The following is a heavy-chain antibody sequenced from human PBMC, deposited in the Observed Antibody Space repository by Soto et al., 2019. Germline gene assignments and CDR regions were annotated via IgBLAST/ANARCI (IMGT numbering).Heavy chain of an antibody. J-gene: IGHJ4*02. V-gene: IGHV3-21*01. CDR3: AKDLSDH. Sequence: GGSLRLSCAASGFTFSSYSMHWVRQAPGKGLEWVSSITPSSYYIDYGDSVKGRFTISRDNAKNTLYLQMNSLRAEDTAVYYCAKDLSDHWGQGTLVTVSS. CDR2: ITPSSYYI. CDR1: GFTFSSYS. D-gene: IGHD3-16*02.